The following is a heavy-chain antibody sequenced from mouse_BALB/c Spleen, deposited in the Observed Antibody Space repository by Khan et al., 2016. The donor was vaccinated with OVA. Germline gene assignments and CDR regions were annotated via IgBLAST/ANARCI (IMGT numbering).Heavy chain of an antibody. CDR3: ASHYYGKNYFDY. V-gene: IGHV5-17*02. J-gene: IGHJ2*01. D-gene: IGHD1-1*01. CDR1: GFTFSSFG. CDR2: ISSGSSTI. Sequence: EVELVESGGGLVQPGGSRKLSCAASGFTFSSFGMHWVRQAPEKGLEWVAYISSGSSTIYYADTVKGRFTISRDNPKNTLFLQMTSLRSEDTAMYYCASHYYGKNYFDYWGHGTTLTVSS.